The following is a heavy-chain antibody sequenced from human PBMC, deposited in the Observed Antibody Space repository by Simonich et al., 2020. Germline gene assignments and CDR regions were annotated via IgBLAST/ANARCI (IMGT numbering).Heavy chain of an antibody. CDR1: GFTFSSYS. D-gene: IGHD6-19*01. Sequence: EVQLVESGGGLVKPGGSLRLSCAASGFTFSSYSMNWVRKAPGKVLEWVSSISSSSSYIYYADSVTGRFTISRDNAKNSLYLQMNSLRAEDTAVYYCARWIAVAGTGAYGMDVWGQGTTVTVSS. CDR3: ARWIAVAGTGAYGMDV. J-gene: IGHJ6*02. V-gene: IGHV3-21*01. CDR2: ISSSSSYI.